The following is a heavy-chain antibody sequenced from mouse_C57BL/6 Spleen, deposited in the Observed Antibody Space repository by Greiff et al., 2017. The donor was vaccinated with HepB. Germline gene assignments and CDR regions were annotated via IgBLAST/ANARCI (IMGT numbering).Heavy chain of an antibody. CDR3: ARIPYYYGSSYEVLAY. V-gene: IGHV1-80*01. J-gene: IGHJ3*01. Sequence: QVQLKQSGAELVKPGASVKISCKASGYAFSSYWMNWVKQRPGKGLEWIGQIYPGDGDTNYNGKFKGKATLTADKSSSTAYMQLSSLTSEDSAVYFCARIPYYYGSSYEVLAYWGQGTLVTVSA. D-gene: IGHD1-1*01. CDR2: IYPGDGDT. CDR1: GYAFSSYW.